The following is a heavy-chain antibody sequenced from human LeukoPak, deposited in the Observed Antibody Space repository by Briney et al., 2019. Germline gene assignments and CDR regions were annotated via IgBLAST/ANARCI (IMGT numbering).Heavy chain of an antibody. V-gene: IGHV3-11*04. J-gene: IGHJ5*02. CDR3: ARDLGQYYDTSDNWFDP. Sequence: GGSLRLSCAASGFTFSDYYMSWIRQAPGKGLEWVSYISSSGSTIYYADSVKGRFTISRDNAKNTLNLQMNSLRAEDTAVYYCARDLGQYYDTSDNWFDPWGQGTLVTVSS. CDR2: ISSSGSTI. CDR1: GFTFSDYY. D-gene: IGHD3-22*01.